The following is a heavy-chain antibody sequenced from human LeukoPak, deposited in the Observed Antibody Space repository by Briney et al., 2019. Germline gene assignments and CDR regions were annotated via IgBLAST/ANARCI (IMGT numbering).Heavy chain of an antibody. CDR1: GTSIKTYY. Sequence: TSETLSLTCNVSGTSIKTYYWSWIRQPPGKGLEWIGYIFDRGTTNYNPSLESRVTISAETSKNQVSLKLTSVTAADAAVYFCARGAEYYAIWRGYAGYSDYWGQGISVTVSS. V-gene: IGHV4-4*09. J-gene: IGHJ4*02. D-gene: IGHD3-3*01. CDR2: IFDRGTT. CDR3: ARGAEYYAIWRGYAGYSDY.